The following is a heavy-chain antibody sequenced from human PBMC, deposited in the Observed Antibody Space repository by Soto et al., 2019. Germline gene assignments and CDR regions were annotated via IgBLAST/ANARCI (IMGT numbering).Heavy chain of an antibody. CDR3: ARSARTTIFGVALYYYYGMDV. V-gene: IGHV1-69*01. Sequence: QVQLVQSGAEVKKPGSSVKVSCKASGGTFSSYAISWVRQATGQGLEWRGGIIPICGTANYAKKFQSRVTITADDSTTKDYTELSSLRSEDTAVYYCARSARTTIFGVALYYYYGMDVWGQGTTVTVSS. D-gene: IGHD3-3*01. J-gene: IGHJ6*02. CDR2: IIPICGTA. CDR1: GGTFSSYA.